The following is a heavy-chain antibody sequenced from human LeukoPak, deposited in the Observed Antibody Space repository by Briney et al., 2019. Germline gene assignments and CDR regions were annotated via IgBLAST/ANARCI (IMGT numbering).Heavy chain of an antibody. Sequence: ASETLSLTCTVSGGSISSYYWSWIRQPPGKGPEWIGYIYYSGSTNYNPSLKSRVTISVDTSKNQFSLKLSSVTAADTAVYYCARDRDYGDYGFDYWGQGTLVTVSS. CDR1: GGSISSYY. J-gene: IGHJ4*02. CDR2: IYYSGST. V-gene: IGHV4-59*01. CDR3: ARDRDYGDYGFDY. D-gene: IGHD4-17*01.